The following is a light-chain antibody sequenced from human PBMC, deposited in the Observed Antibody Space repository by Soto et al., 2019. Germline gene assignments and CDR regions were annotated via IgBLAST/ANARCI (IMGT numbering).Light chain of an antibody. J-gene: IGKJ1*01. V-gene: IGKV3-20*01. Sequence: EIVWTQSPGTLSLSPGERATLSCRASQSVSSSYLAWYQQKPGQAPRLLIYGASSRATGIPDRFRGSGSETDFTLTISRLEPEDFAVYYCQQYGSSSWTFGQGTKVEIK. CDR3: QQYGSSSWT. CDR2: GAS. CDR1: QSVSSSY.